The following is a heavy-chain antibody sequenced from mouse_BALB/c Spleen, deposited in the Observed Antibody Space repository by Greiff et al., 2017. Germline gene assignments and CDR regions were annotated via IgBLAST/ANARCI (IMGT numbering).Heavy chain of an antibody. Sequence: VQLQQPGAELVKPGASVKMSCKASGYTFTSYWMHWVKQRPGQGLEWIGVIDPSDSYTSYNQKFKGKATLTVDTSSSTAYMQLSSLTSEDSAVYYCTRSGYGSPMDYWGQGTSVTVSS. J-gene: IGHJ4*01. CDR2: IDPSDSYT. CDR1: GYTFTSYW. V-gene: IGHV1S127*01. D-gene: IGHD1-1*01. CDR3: TRSGYGSPMDY.